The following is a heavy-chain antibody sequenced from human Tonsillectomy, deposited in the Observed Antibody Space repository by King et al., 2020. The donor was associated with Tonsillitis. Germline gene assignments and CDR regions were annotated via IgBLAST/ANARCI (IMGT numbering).Heavy chain of an antibody. Sequence: VQLVESGGGLVQPGGSLRLSCAASGFTFSSFWIHWVRQAPGKGLVWVSRINSDGSDIIYADSVQGRFTVYRDNARNTLYLQMNSLRAEDTALYYCARGGVDHGFDVWGQGTMVTVSS. V-gene: IGHV3-74*01. CDR1: GFTFSSFW. D-gene: IGHD2-8*02. J-gene: IGHJ3*01. CDR3: ARGGVDHGFDV. CDR2: INSDGSDI.